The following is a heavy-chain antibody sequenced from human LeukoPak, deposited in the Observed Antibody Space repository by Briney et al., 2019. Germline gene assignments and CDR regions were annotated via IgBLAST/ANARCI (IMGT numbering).Heavy chain of an antibody. D-gene: IGHD6-13*01. V-gene: IGHV1-8*02. Sequence: GASVKVSCKASGYTFTSYDINWVRQATGQGLEWMGWMNPNSGNTGYAQKFQGRVTMTRNTSISTAYMELSSLRSEDTAVYYCAREDSSSPLSIFRGVWSYWGQGTLVTVSS. CDR1: GYTFTSYD. J-gene: IGHJ4*02. CDR3: AREDSSSPLSIFRGVWSY. CDR2: MNPNSGNT.